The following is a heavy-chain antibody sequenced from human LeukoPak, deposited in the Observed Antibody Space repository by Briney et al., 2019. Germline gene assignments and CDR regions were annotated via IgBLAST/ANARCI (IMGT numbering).Heavy chain of an antibody. Sequence: GASVKVSCKASGYTFTGYYMHWVRQAPGQGLEWMGWINPNSGGTNYAQKFQGRVTMTRDTSISTAYMELSRLRSDDTAVYYCAREGRGYCSSTSCPKESFDYWGQGTLVTVSS. CDR3: AREGRGYCSSTSCPKESFDY. CDR1: GYTFTGYY. V-gene: IGHV1-2*02. J-gene: IGHJ4*02. CDR2: INPNSGGT. D-gene: IGHD2-2*01.